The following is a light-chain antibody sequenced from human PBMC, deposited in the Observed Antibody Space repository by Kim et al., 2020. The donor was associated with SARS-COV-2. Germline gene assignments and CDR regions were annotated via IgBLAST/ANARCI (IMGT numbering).Light chain of an antibody. Sequence: EPASIACRSSQSLLHSNGYNYLDWYLQKPGQSPQLLIYLGSTRASGVPDRCSGSGSGTDFTLKISRVEAEDVGVYYCMQALQTPYTFGQGTKLEI. CDR1: QSLLHSNGYNY. CDR2: LGS. J-gene: IGKJ2*01. V-gene: IGKV2-28*01. CDR3: MQALQTPYT.